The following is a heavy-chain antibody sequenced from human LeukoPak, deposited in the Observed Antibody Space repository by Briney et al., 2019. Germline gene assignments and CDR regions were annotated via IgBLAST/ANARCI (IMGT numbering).Heavy chain of an antibody. V-gene: IGHV3-53*01. J-gene: IGHJ4*02. CDR1: GFTVSSNY. D-gene: IGHD3-10*01. CDR2: IYPGGGT. Sequence: GGSLRLSCAASGFTVSSNYMSWVRQAPGKGLEWVSVIYPGGGTNYADSVKGRFAISRDNPKNTLYLQMNSLRAEDTAVYYCAGGSHFYGSGSPFDYWGQGTLVTVSS. CDR3: AGGSHFYGSGSPFDY.